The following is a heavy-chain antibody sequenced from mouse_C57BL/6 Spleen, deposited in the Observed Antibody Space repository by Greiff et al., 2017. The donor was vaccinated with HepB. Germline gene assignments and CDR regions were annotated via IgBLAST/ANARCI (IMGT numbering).Heavy chain of an antibody. Sequence: QVQLKESGPELVKPGASVKISCKASGYSFTSYYIHWVKQRPGQGLEWIGWIYPGSGNTKYNEKFKGKATLTADTSSSTAYMQLSSLTSEDSAVYYCAREYYGLDYWGQGTTLTVSS. J-gene: IGHJ2*01. V-gene: IGHV1-66*01. CDR2: IYPGSGNT. CDR1: GYSFTSYY. CDR3: AREYYGLDY. D-gene: IGHD1-2*01.